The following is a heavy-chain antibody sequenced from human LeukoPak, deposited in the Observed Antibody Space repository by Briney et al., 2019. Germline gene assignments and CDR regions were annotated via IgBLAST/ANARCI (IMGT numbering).Heavy chain of an antibody. V-gene: IGHV3-30*18. CDR3: AKGGSSRPTTYFDY. CDR1: GFTLSSYG. D-gene: IGHD1-1*01. J-gene: IGHJ4*02. CDR2: ISYDGSNK. Sequence: GGSLKLSCAASGFTLSSYGMHWVQQAPGKGLEWEAVISYDGSNKYYADSVKGRFTISRDNSKNTLYLQMNSLRAEDTAVYYCAKGGSSRPTTYFDYWGQGTLVTVSS.